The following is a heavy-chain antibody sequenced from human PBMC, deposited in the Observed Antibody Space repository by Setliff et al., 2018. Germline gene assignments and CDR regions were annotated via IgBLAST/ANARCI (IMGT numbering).Heavy chain of an antibody. V-gene: IGHV4-31*11. CDR2: IYFSGST. J-gene: IGHJ4*02. Sequence: TLSLTCAVSGGSISSGSYYWSWIRQPPGKGLEWIGYIYFSGSTYYNPSLKSRVTLSLDTSKNQLSLKLDSLTAADTAVYFCARLPRTVTHFDYWGQGALVTVSS. CDR1: GGSISSGSYY. D-gene: IGHD4-17*01. CDR3: ARLPRTVTHFDY.